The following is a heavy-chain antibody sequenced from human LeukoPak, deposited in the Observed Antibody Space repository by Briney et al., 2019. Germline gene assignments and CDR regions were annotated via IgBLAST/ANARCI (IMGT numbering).Heavy chain of an antibody. CDR3: AKVQVHPGDAFDI. CDR1: GFTFSSYG. Sequence: GGSLRLSCAASGFTFSSYGMHWVRQAPGKGLEWVAFIRYDGSNKYYADSVKGRFTISRDNSKNTLYLQMNSLRAEDTAVYYCAKVQVHPGDAFDIWGQGTMVTVSS. J-gene: IGHJ3*02. V-gene: IGHV3-30*02. CDR2: IRYDGSNK.